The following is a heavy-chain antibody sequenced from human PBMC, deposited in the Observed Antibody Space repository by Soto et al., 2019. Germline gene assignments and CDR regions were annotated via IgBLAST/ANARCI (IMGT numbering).Heavy chain of an antibody. CDR3: ARVGRRASGTVYGMDV. Sequence: QVQLQESGPGLVKPSQTLSLTCTVSGGSISSGGYYWSWIRQHPGKGLEWIGYIYYSGSTYYNPSLKSRVTISVDTSKNQFSLKLSSVTAADTAVYYCARVGRRASGTVYGMDVWGQGTTVTVSS. CDR2: IYYSGST. V-gene: IGHV4-31*03. D-gene: IGHD1-7*01. J-gene: IGHJ6*02. CDR1: GGSISSGGYY.